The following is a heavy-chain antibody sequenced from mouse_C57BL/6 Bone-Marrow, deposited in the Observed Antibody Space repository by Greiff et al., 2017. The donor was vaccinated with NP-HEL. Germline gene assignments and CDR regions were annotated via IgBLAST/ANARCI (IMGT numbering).Heavy chain of an antibody. V-gene: IGHV1-5*01. CDR1: GYTFTSYW. D-gene: IGHD2-9*01. Sequence: VQLKQSGTVLARPGASVKMSCKTSGYTFTSYWMHWVKQRPGQGLEWIGAIYPGNSDTSYNQKFKGKAKLTAVTSASTAYMELSSLTNEDSAVYYCTRGPYYGYDGAFSPWFAYWGQGTLVTVSA. CDR2: IYPGNSDT. J-gene: IGHJ3*01. CDR3: TRGPYYGYDGAFSPWFAY.